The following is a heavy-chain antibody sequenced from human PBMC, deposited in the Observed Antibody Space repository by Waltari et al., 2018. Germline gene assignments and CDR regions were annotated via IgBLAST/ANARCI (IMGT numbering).Heavy chain of an antibody. V-gene: IGHV3-66*02. D-gene: IGHD6-19*01. J-gene: IGHJ6*02. Sequence: EVQLVESGGGLVQPGGSLRLSCAASGFTASSNYLRWIRQAPGKGLEWVSVIYSGGRTYYADSVKGRFTISRDNSKNTLYLQMNSLRAEDTAVYYCARGYSSGWYDYYGMDVWGQGTTVTVSS. CDR2: IYSGGRT. CDR3: ARGYSSGWYDYYGMDV. CDR1: GFTASSNY.